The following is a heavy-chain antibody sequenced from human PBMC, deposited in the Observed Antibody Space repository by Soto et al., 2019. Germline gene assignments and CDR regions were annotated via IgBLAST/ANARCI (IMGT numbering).Heavy chain of an antibody. D-gene: IGHD3-9*01. CDR3: TTDGVPYYDILTGYSVGDY. V-gene: IGHV3-15*07. CDR1: GFTFSNAW. Sequence: VQLVESGGGLVKPGGSLRLSCAASGFTFSNAWMNWVRQAPGKGLEWVGRIKSKTDGGTTDYAAPVKGRFTISRDDSKNTLYLQMNSLKTEDTAVYYCTTDGVPYYDILTGYSVGDYWGQGTLVTVSS. CDR2: IKSKTDGGTT. J-gene: IGHJ4*02.